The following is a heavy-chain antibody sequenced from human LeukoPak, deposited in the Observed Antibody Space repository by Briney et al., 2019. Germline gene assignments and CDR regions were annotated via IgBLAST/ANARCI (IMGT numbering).Heavy chain of an antibody. CDR1: GFSVSSNY. D-gene: IGHD5-18*01. V-gene: IGHV3-53*01. Sequence: GGSLRLSCAASGFSVSSNYMCWVRQAPGEGLEWVSLIYSAGSTYYADSVKGRFTISRDNSKNTLYLHMNNLRVEDTAVYYCASGLRAVWIQLSGPDYWGQGALVTVS. J-gene: IGHJ4*02. CDR2: IYSAGST. CDR3: ASGLRAVWIQLSGPDY.